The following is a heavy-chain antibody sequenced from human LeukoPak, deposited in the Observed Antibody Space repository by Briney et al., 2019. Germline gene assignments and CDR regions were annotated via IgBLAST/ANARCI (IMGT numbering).Heavy chain of an antibody. CDR3: TALIQDSSGWYVPY. D-gene: IGHD6-19*01. CDR2: IKSKTDGGTT. Sequence: GGSLRLSCAASGFTFSNAWMSWVRQAPGKGLEWVGRIKSKTDGGTTDYAAPVKGRFTISRDDSKNTLYLQMNSLKTEDTAVYYCTALIQDSSGWYVPYWGQGTLVTVSS. V-gene: IGHV3-15*01. J-gene: IGHJ4*02. CDR1: GFTFSNAW.